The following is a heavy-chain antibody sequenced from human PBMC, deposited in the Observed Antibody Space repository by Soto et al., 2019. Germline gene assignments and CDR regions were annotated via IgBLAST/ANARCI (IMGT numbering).Heavy chain of an antibody. J-gene: IGHJ2*01. D-gene: IGHD5-12*01. CDR3: ARGNHRWLQLWYFDL. CDR1: GGTFSSYT. V-gene: IGHV1-69*05. Sequence: QVQLVQSGAEVKKPGSSVTVSCKASGGTFSSYTISWVRQAPGQGLEWMGGIIPIFGTANYAQKFQGRVTXTXAXSXCTAHMAVSSLISDDTAVYYCARGNHRWLQLWYFDLWGRGTLVTVSS. CDR2: IIPIFGTA.